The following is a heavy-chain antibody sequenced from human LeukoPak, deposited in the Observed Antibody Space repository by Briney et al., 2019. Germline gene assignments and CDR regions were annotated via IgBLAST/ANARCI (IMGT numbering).Heavy chain of an antibody. J-gene: IGHJ5*02. CDR3: ARGDGSGSYYNVRWFDP. V-gene: IGHV4-4*07. Sequence: PSETLSLTCTVSGDSINNYYWSWLRQLAGKGLEWIGRIYTSGSTNYNPSLKSRVTLSIDTSKNQFSLKLSSVTAADTAVYYCARGDGSGSYYNVRWFDPWGQGTLVTVSS. D-gene: IGHD3-10*01. CDR2: IYTSGST. CDR1: GDSINNYY.